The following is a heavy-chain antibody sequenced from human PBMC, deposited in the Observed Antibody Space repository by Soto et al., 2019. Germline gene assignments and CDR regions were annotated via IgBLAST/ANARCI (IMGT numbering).Heavy chain of an antibody. Sequence: QVQLQESGPGLVKPSETLSLTCTVSGGSISSYYWSWIRQPPGKGLEWIGYIYYSGSTNYNPSLKSRVTISVDTSKNQFSLKLSSVTAADTAVYYCVRVEGARELAIWGQGTLVTVSS. CDR1: GGSISSYY. CDR2: IYYSGST. J-gene: IGHJ4*02. D-gene: IGHD6-6*01. V-gene: IGHV4-59*01. CDR3: VRVEGARELAI.